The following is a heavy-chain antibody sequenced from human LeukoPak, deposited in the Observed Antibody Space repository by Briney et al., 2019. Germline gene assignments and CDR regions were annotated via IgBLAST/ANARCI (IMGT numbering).Heavy chain of an antibody. CDR1: GFIFSDYY. CDR3: AIRGTDYCTPSSCHPNWFAP. D-gene: IGHD4-11*01. CDR2: IDGSSSRT. Sequence: PGGSLRLSCAASGFIFSDYYMSWMRQAPGKGLEWLSYIDGSSSRTNYADSVKGRFTISRDNVKNALYLQMNSLRAEATAVYFCAIRGTDYCTPSSCHPNWFAPWGQGTQVTVSS. J-gene: IGHJ5*02. V-gene: IGHV3-11*03.